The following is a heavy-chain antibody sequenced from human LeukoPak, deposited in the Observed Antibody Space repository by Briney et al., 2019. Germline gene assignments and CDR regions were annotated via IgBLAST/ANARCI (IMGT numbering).Heavy chain of an antibody. Sequence: ASVKVSCKASGYTFTSYDINWVRQATGQGLEWMGWMNPNSGNTGYAQKFQGRVTMTRNTSISTAFMELSSLRSEDTAVYYCARGRGYYDSSGYYSDAFDIWGQGTMVTVSS. CDR1: GYTFTSYD. D-gene: IGHD3-22*01. CDR3: ARGRGYYDSSGYYSDAFDI. CDR2: MNPNSGNT. V-gene: IGHV1-8*01. J-gene: IGHJ3*02.